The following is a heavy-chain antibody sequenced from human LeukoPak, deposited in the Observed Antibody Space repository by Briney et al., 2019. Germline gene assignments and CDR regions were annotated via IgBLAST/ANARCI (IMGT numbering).Heavy chain of an antibody. D-gene: IGHD3-22*01. V-gene: IGHV3-7*05. J-gene: IGHJ4*02. CDR3: AKGSVIVVLDAY. Sequence: GGSLRLSCAASAFTLSSYWMSWVRQAPGKGLEWVASINKDGSEKYYVVSEKGRFTISRDNAKNSLYLQRNSLRAEDTAVYYCAKGSVIVVLDAYWGQGTLVTVSS. CDR1: AFTLSSYW. CDR2: INKDGSEK.